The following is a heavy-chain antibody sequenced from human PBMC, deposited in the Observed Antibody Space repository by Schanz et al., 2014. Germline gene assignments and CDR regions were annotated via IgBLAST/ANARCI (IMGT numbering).Heavy chain of an antibody. V-gene: IGHV3-9*01. Sequence: EVQLVESGGDLVQPGRSLRLSCAASGFTFDEYGMHWVRQAPGKGLEWVSGISWNGGFIAYGDAVKGRFTISRDNAKNSLFLQMNSRRHEATALYFGARDEGRDGYNLAFDVWGQGTLVTVSS. J-gene: IGHJ3*01. D-gene: IGHD5-12*01. CDR1: GFTFDEYG. CDR2: ISWNGGFI. CDR3: ARDEGRDGYNLAFDV.